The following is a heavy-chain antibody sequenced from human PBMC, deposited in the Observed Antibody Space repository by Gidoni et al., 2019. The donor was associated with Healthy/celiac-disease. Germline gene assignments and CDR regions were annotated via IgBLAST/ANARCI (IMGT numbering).Heavy chain of an antibody. CDR3: ARDAWDIVVVPAAIRYYYMDV. CDR2: IKQDGSEK. J-gene: IGHJ6*03. D-gene: IGHD2-2*01. CDR1: GFTFSSYW. Sequence: EVQLVESGGGLVQPGGSLRLSCAASGFTFSSYWTSWVRQAPGKGLEWVANIKQDGSEKYYVDSVKGRFTISRDNAKNSLYLQMNSLRAEDTAVYYCARDAWDIVVVPAAIRYYYMDVWGKGTTVTVSS. V-gene: IGHV3-7*01.